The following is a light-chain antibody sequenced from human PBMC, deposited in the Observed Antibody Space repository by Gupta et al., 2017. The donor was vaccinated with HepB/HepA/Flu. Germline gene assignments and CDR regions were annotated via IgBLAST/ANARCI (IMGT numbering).Light chain of an antibody. V-gene: IGKV3-11*01. CDR1: QSHSSY. Sequence: VFTQSPASLSLSPGDRATLTCRARQSHSSYLDWYQQKPSQAPRLRIYDAGTRATGTPARFRGSGCGTDFNLTISSIGPEEFAVYYCQQRSNWPPSIAFGQGTRLEIK. J-gene: IGKJ5*01. CDR2: DAG. CDR3: QQRSNWPPSIA.